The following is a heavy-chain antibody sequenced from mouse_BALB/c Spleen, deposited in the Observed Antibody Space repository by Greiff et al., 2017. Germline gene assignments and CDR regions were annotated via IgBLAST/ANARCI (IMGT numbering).Heavy chain of an antibody. CDR1: GFTFSSYG. CDR3: ARHEGYYYGSSSDY. D-gene: IGHD1-1*01. V-gene: IGHV5-6*02. CDR2: ISSGGSYT. J-gene: IGHJ2*01. Sequence: DVMLVESGGDLVKPGGSLKLSCAASGFTFSSYGMSWVRQTPDKRLEWVATISSGGSYTYYPDSVKGRFTISRDNAKNTLYLQMSSLKSEDTAMYYCARHEGYYYGSSSDYWGQGTTLTVSS.